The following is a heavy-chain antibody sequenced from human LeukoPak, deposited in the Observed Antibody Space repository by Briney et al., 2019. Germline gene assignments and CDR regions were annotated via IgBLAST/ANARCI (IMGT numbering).Heavy chain of an antibody. V-gene: IGHV4-38-2*02. J-gene: IGHJ6*03. CDR2: IYHSGST. CDR3: ARDVYDFWSGSWYYYYMDV. CDR1: GYSISSGYY. D-gene: IGHD3-3*01. Sequence: SETLSLTCTVSGYSISSGYYWGWIRQPPGKGLEWIGSIYHSGSTYYNPSLKSRVTISVDTSKNQFSLKLSSVTAADTAVYYCARDVYDFWSGSWYYYYMDVWGKGTTVTVSS.